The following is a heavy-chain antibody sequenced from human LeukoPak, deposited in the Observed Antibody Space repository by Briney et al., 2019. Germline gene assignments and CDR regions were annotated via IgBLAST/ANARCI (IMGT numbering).Heavy chain of an antibody. CDR1: GFTFSSYA. CDR3: AKDLDVRYSDWLPLDS. CDR2: ISGGGGDT. Sequence: GGSLRLSCAASGFTFSSYALSWVRQPPGKGLEWVSVISGGGGDTYYGDSVKGRFTISRDNSKNTVYLQMNSLRAEDTAVYYCAKDLDVRYSDWLPLDSWGQGTLVTVSS. V-gene: IGHV3-23*01. J-gene: IGHJ4*02. D-gene: IGHD3-9*01.